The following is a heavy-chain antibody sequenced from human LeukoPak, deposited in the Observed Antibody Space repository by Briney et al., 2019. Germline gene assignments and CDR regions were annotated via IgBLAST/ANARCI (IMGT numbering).Heavy chain of an antibody. V-gene: IGHV1-2*02. J-gene: IGHJ5*02. CDR2: INPNSGGT. CDR3: ARAGRIAAAGTWIDP. D-gene: IGHD6-13*01. Sequence: ASVKVSCKASGYTFTGYYMHWVRQAPGQGLEWMGWINPNSGGTNYAQKFQGRVTMTRDTSISTAYMELSRLRSDDTAVYYCARAGRIAAAGTWIDPWGQGTLVTVSP. CDR1: GYTFTGYY.